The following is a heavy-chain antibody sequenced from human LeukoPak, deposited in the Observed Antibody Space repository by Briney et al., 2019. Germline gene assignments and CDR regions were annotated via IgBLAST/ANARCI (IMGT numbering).Heavy chain of an antibody. V-gene: IGHV4-31*03. Sequence: SQTLSLTCTVSGGSISSGGYYWSWIRQHPGKGLEWIGYIYYSGSTFYNPSLKSRITISVDTSKNQFSLKLNSVTAADTAVYYCARDSQGSGMYSVVYWGQGTLVTVSS. CDR1: GGSISSGGYY. CDR3: ARDSQGSGMYSVVY. J-gene: IGHJ4*02. D-gene: IGHD3-10*01. CDR2: IYYSGST.